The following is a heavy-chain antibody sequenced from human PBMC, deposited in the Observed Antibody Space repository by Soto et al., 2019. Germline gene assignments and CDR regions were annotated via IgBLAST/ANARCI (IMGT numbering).Heavy chain of an antibody. V-gene: IGHV1-18*01. CDR2: IGPYTGVT. D-gene: IGHD3-10*01. CDR1: GYTFTSYG. CDR3: ARDGDGPGRHYDY. Sequence: ASVKVSCKASGYTFTSYGFSWVRQAPGQGLEWMGWIGPYTGVTNYAQKFQGRVTMTTDTSTSTAYMELRSLRSDDTAVYYCARDGDGPGRHYDYWGQGTLVNVSS. J-gene: IGHJ4*02.